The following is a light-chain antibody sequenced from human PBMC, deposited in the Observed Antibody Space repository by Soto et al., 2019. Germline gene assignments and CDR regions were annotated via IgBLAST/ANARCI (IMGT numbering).Light chain of an antibody. Sequence: EIVMTQSPATLSVSPGERATLSCRASQSVSSNLAWYQQKPGQAPRLLIYGASTRATGIPARFSGSGSGTEFTLTISSLQSEDVAVYYCQQYNNWPPELTFGGGTKV. CDR2: GAS. V-gene: IGKV3-15*01. CDR1: QSVSSN. J-gene: IGKJ4*01. CDR3: QQYNNWPPELT.